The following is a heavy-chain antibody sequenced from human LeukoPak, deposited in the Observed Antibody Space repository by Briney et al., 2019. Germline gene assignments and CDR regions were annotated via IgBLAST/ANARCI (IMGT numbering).Heavy chain of an antibody. CDR2: ISSSSSYI. Sequence: GGSLRLSCAASGFTFSSYIMNWVRQAPGKGLEWVSSISSSSSYIYYADSVKGRFTISRDNAKNSLYLQMNSLRAEDTAVYYCARDRFRDSGGLFDYWGQGTLVTVSS. CDR3: ARDRFRDSGGLFDY. J-gene: IGHJ4*02. CDR1: GFTFSSYI. D-gene: IGHD2-15*01. V-gene: IGHV3-21*01.